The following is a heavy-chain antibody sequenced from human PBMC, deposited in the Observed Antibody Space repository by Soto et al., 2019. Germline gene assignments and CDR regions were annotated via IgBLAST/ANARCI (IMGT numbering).Heavy chain of an antibody. CDR2: ISTSNGNT. CDR3: ASGYDDEY. J-gene: IGHJ4*02. CDR1: GYTFTTYG. D-gene: IGHD5-12*01. V-gene: IGHV1-18*01. Sequence: QVQLVQSGTEVKNPGASVKVSCKASGYTFTTYGISWVRQAPGQGLEWMGWISTSNGNTNYAQKLQGRVTMTTDTSTNTAYMELRSLISDDTAVYYCASGYDDEYWGQGTLVTVSP.